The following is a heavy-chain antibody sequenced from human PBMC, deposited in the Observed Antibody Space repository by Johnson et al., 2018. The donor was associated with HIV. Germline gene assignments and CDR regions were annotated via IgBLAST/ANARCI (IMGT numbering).Heavy chain of an antibody. J-gene: IGHJ3*02. CDR2: LSYDGSNK. CDR3: TGEWAVRGGRTFDI. Sequence: QMLLVESGGGVVQPGRSLRLSCAASGFPISSYAMHWVRQAPGKGLEWVAVLSYDGSNKYYADSVQGRFTISRDNSKNTLYLQMGTLRDEDMAVYYCTGEWAVRGGRTFDIWGRGTMVTVSS. D-gene: IGHD3-16*01. CDR1: GFPISSYA. V-gene: IGHV3-30*14.